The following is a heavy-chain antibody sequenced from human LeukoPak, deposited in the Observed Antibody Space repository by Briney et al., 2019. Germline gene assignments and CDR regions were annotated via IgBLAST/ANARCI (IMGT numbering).Heavy chain of an antibody. V-gene: IGHV1-18*01. D-gene: IGHD6-13*01. CDR2: ISVYNGNT. CDR3: ARPFGYSSSWYSWFDP. J-gene: IGHJ5*02. Sequence: ASVKVSCKASGFTFTTYGISWVRQAPGQGLEWMGWISVYNGNTNYKQKFQGRVTMTTDTSTSTAYMELRSLRSDDTAVYYCARPFGYSSSWYSWFDPWGQGTLVTVSS. CDR1: GFTFTTYG.